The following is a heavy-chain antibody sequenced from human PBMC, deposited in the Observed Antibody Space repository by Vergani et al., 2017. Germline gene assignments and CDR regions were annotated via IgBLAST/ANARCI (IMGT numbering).Heavy chain of an antibody. Sequence: QVQLVESGGGLVKPGGSLRLSCAASGFTFSDHYMSWVRQAPGKGLEWISYMSSGDSIYYADSVKGRFTVSRDDSKKTVYLEMTNLRAEDTALYYCVRDRYEGTSPYNGRLLGHWGQGTRVTVSS. CDR2: MSSGDSI. D-gene: IGHD1-1*01. CDR1: GFTFSDHY. CDR3: VRDRYEGTSPYNGRLLGH. V-gene: IGHV3-11*04. J-gene: IGHJ4*02.